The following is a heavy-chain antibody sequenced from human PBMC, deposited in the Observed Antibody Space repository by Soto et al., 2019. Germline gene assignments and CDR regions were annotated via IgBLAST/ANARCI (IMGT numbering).Heavy chain of an antibody. D-gene: IGHD3-9*01. CDR1: GGSISSYY. Sequence: SETLSLTCTVSGGSISSYYWSWIRQPPGKGLEWIGYIYYSGSTNYNPSLKSRVTISVDTSKNQFSLKLSSVTAADTAVYYCARGGSNFDWLLPFDYWRQGTLVPVSS. CDR2: IYYSGST. V-gene: IGHV4-59*01. CDR3: ARGGSNFDWLLPFDY. J-gene: IGHJ4*02.